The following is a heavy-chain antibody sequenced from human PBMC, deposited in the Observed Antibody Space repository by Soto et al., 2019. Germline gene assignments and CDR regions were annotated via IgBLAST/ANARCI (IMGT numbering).Heavy chain of an antibody. CDR1: GYTFTSYA. CDR3: ARARSTVTALRAFDI. J-gene: IGHJ3*02. CDR2: INAGNGNT. D-gene: IGHD4-17*01. Sequence: ASVKVSCKASGYTFTSYAMHWVRQAPGQRLEWMGWINAGNGNTKYSQKFQGRVTITRDTSASTAYMELSSLRSEDTAVYYCARARSTVTALRAFDIWGQGTMVTV. V-gene: IGHV1-3*01.